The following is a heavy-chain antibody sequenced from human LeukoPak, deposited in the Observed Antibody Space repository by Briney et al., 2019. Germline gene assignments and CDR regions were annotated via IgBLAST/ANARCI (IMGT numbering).Heavy chain of an antibody. CDR1: GGSISSYY. J-gene: IGHJ3*02. V-gene: IGHV4-59*01. CDR2: IYYSGST. CDR3: ARAVEGVVVVAADAFDI. D-gene: IGHD2-15*01. Sequence: SETLSLTCTVSGGSISSYYWSWIRQPPGKGLEWIGYIYYSGSTNYNPSLKSRVTISVDTSRNQFSLKLSSVTAAATAVYYCARAVEGVVVVAADAFDIWGQGTMVTVSS.